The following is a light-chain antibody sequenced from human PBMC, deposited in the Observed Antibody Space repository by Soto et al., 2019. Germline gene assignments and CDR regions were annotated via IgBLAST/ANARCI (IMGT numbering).Light chain of an antibody. CDR2: QVS. V-gene: IGLV2-14*01. J-gene: IGLJ3*02. CDR3: CSYTSRSTLV. Sequence: QSALTQPASVSGSPGQSITISCTGTSSDIGGAHNYVSWYQQHPGKAPKLIIYQVSNRPSRISNRFSGSKSGDTASLTISGLQDEDEADYYCCSYTSRSTLVFGGGTKLTVL. CDR1: SSDIGGAHNY.